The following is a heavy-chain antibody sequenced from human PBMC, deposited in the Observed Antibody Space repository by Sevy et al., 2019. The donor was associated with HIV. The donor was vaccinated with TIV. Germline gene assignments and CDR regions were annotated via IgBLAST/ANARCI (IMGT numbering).Heavy chain of an antibody. CDR3: ASGYSYGYDAFDI. V-gene: IGHV4-59*01. CDR2: IYYSGST. Sequence: SETLSLTCTVSGGSISSYYGSWIRQPPGKGLEWIGYIYYSGSTNYNPSLKSRVTISVDTSKNQFSLKLSSVTAADTAVYYCASGYSYGYDAFDIWGQGTMVTVSS. D-gene: IGHD5-18*01. CDR1: GGSISSYY. J-gene: IGHJ3*02.